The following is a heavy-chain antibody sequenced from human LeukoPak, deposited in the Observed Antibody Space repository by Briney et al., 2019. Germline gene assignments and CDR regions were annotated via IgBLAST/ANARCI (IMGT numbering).Heavy chain of an antibody. Sequence: NPSETLSLTCAVYGGSFSGYYWSWIRQPPGKGLEWIGYVYYSGSTNYNPSLKSRVTISVDTSKKQFSLKLSSVTAADTAVYYCATHSGSFYYFDYWGQGTLVTVSS. CDR3: ATHSGSFYYFDY. CDR1: GGSFSGYY. D-gene: IGHD1-26*01. CDR2: VYYSGST. V-gene: IGHV4-59*01. J-gene: IGHJ4*02.